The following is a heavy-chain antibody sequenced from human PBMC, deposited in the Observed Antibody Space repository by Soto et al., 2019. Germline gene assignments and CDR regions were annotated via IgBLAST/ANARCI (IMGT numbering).Heavy chain of an antibody. J-gene: IGHJ4*02. CDR3: AKNLPRTGRFDY. CDR1: GASITSTTYF. Sequence: QLQLHESGPGLVKPSETLSLTCSLSGASITSTTYFWAWIRQPPGKGLEWVGNIYYSGKTHYNPSLKSRTTISVDRSRNQFSLQVSSVTAADTAVYYCAKNLPRTGRFDYWGQGT. V-gene: IGHV4-39*01. CDR2: IYYSGKT.